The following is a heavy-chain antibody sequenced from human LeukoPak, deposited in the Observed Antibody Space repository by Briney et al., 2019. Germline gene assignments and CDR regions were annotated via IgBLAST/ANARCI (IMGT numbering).Heavy chain of an antibody. Sequence: GRSLRLSCAASGFTFSSSGMRWVRQAPGKGLEWVAVIWYDGSNKYYADSVKGRFTISRDNSKNTLYLQMDSLRADDTAVYYCARDLETSWGQGTMVTVSS. V-gene: IGHV3-33*01. CDR1: GFTFSSSG. CDR3: ARDLETS. CDR2: IWYDGSNK. J-gene: IGHJ3*01. D-gene: IGHD4-11*01.